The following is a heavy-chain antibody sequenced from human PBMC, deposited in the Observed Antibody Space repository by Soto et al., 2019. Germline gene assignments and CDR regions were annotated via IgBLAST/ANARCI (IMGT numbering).Heavy chain of an antibody. CDR2: ISGSGGST. J-gene: IGHJ4*02. D-gene: IGHD3-9*01. Sequence: GGSLRLSCAASGFTFSSYAMSWVRQAPGKGLEWVSAISGSGGSTYYADSVKGRFTISRDNSKNTLYLQMNSLRAEDTAVYYCAKYDIFSCYYNGPILFVYWGQGAVVPVSS. V-gene: IGHV3-23*01. CDR1: GFTFSSYA. CDR3: AKYDIFSCYYNGPILFVY.